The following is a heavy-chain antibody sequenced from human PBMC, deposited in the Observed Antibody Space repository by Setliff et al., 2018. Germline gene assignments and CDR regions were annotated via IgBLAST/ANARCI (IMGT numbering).Heavy chain of an antibody. CDR1: GDTFSTYA. CDR3: ARGGHIRYDYYYMDV. V-gene: IGHV1-46*01. Sequence: GASVKVSCKASGDTFSTYALSWVRQAPGQGLEWMGVMNPGRGSRNYAQRFQGRVTMTSDTSTSTVYMELSSLRSEDTALYYCARGGHIRYDYYYMDVWGKGTTVTVSS. CDR2: MNPGRGSR. D-gene: IGHD5-18*01. J-gene: IGHJ6*03.